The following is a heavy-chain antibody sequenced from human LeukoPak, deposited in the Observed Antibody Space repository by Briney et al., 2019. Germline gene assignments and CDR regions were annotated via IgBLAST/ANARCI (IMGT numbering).Heavy chain of an antibody. CDR1: GFTFSSHS. Sequence: GGSLRLSCAASGFTFSSHSMNWVRQAPGKGLEWVSYISSSSSTIYYADSVKGRFTISRDNAKNSLYLQMDSLRAEDTAVYYCARGAYYYEDSGQGTLVTVSS. CDR3: ARGAYYYED. J-gene: IGHJ4*02. D-gene: IGHD3-22*01. CDR2: ISSSSSTI. V-gene: IGHV3-48*01.